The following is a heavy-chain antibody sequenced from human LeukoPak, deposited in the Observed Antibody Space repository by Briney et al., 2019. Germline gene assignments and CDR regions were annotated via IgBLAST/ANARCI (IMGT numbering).Heavy chain of an antibody. V-gene: IGHV3-15*01. CDR2: IKSKTDGGTT. D-gene: IGHD3-10*01. CDR3: AKDRGLRTRAIAHQRGY. CDR1: GFTFSHAW. Sequence: PGGSLRLSCTASGFTFSHAWMNWVRQAPGKGLEWVGRIKSKTDGGTTEYAAPGKGKFTISRDDSKDMLYLQMNSLRAEDTAVYYCAKDRGLRTRAIAHQRGYWGQGTVVTVSS. J-gene: IGHJ4*02.